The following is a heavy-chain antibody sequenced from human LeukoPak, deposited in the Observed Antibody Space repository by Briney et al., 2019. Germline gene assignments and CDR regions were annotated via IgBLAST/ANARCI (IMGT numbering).Heavy chain of an antibody. CDR1: GFTVSS. CDR2: IHSNGDT. D-gene: IGHD3-3*01. J-gene: IGHJ4*02. CDR3: ARVTYYDFWSGYGGFDY. V-gene: IGHV3-66*02. Sequence: GGSLRLSCAASGFTVSSMSWVRQAPGKGLEWVSVIHSNGDTYYANSVKGRFTTSRDNAKNMLFLQMSSLRTEDTAVYYCARVTYYDFWSGYGGFDYWGQGTLVTVSS.